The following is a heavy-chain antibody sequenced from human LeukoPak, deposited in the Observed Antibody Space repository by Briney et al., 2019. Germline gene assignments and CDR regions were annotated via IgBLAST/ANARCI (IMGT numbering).Heavy chain of an antibody. CDR2: IYTSGST. V-gene: IGHV4-4*07. CDR3: ARRPDYGDSIRSPGAFDI. CDR1: GGSISSYY. J-gene: IGHJ3*02. D-gene: IGHD4-17*01. Sequence: PSETLSLTCTVSGGSISSYYWSWIRQPAGKGLEWIGRIYTSGSTNCNPSLKSRVTMSVDTSKNQFSLKVNSVTAADTAVYYCARRPDYGDSIRSPGAFDIWGQGTMVTVSS.